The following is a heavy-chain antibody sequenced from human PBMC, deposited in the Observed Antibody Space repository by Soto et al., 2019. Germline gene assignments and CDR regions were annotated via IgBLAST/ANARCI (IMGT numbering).Heavy chain of an antibody. CDR3: ARVNYSNDARWFDP. Sequence: QVQLQESGPGLVKPSETLSLTCTVSGGSISSYYWSWIRQPPGKGLEWIGYIYYSGSTNYNPSLKSRVTISVDTSKNQFSLKLSSVTAADTAVYYCARVNYSNDARWFDPWGQGTLVTVSS. CDR2: IYYSGST. CDR1: GGSISSYY. J-gene: IGHJ5*02. D-gene: IGHD4-4*01. V-gene: IGHV4-59*01.